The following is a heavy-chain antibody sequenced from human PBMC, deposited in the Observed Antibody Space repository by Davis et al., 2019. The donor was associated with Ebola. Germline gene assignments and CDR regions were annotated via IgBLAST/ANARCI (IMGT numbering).Heavy chain of an antibody. Sequence: AASVKVSCKASGYTFTSYYMHWVRQAPGQGLEWMGIINPSGGRISHAQKFQGRVTMTRDTSTSTVYMELSSLRSEDTAVYYCARDRAGGDWLTSSYFNYWGQGTLVTVSS. CDR1: GYTFTSYY. D-gene: IGHD3/OR15-3a*01. CDR2: INPSGGRI. V-gene: IGHV1-46*01. J-gene: IGHJ4*02. CDR3: ARDRAGGDWLTSSYFNY.